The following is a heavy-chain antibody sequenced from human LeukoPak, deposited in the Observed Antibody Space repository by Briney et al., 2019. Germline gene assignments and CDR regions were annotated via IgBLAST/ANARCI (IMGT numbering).Heavy chain of an antibody. D-gene: IGHD2-15*01. CDR2: MNPNSGNT. CDR3: ATQGVEDDAFDI. CDR1: GYTFTSYD. J-gene: IGHJ3*02. V-gene: IGHV1-8*01. Sequence: ASVKLSCKASGYTFTSYDINWVRQATGQGLEWMGWMNPNSGNTGYAQKFQGRVTMTRNTSISTAYMELSSLRSEDTAVYYCATQGVEDDAFDIWGQGTMVTVSS.